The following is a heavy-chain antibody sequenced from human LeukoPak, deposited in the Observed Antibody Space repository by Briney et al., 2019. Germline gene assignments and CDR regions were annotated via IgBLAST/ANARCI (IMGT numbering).Heavy chain of an antibody. J-gene: IGHJ4*02. CDR1: GFTFSSYA. V-gene: IGHV3-23*01. D-gene: IGHD6-13*01. Sequence: PGGSLRLSCAASGFTFSSYAMSWVRQAPGKGLEWVSAISGSAASTYYADSVKGRFTISSDNSKNTLYLQMNSLRAEDTAVYYCAKHMGRSSLPFDNWGQGTLVTVSS. CDR2: ISGSAAST. CDR3: AKHMGRSSLPFDN.